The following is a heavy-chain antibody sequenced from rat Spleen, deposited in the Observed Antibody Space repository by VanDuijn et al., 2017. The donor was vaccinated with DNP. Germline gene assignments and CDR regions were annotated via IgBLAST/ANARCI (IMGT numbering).Heavy chain of an antibody. CDR1: GFTFTNYG. D-gene: IGHD1-7*01. Sequence: EVQLVESGGGLVQPGRSLKLSCAASGFTFTNYGMAWVRQAPTKGLEWVASITNSGDNTYYRDSVKGRFTISRDYARSTLYLQMDSLRSEDTATYYCATSSYYGYDYGFAYWGQGTLVTVSS. CDR3: ATSSYYGYDYGFAY. V-gene: IGHV5S13*01. J-gene: IGHJ3*01. CDR2: ITNSGDNT.